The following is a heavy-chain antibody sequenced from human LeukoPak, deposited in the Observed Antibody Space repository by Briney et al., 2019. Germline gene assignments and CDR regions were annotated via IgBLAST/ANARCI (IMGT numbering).Heavy chain of an antibody. CDR3: ARVGRIAATRGYFDY. Sequence: GGSLRLSCAASGFTFNSYAIHWVRQAPGKGLEWVAVISYDGSNKYYADSVKGRFTISRDNSKNTLYLQMNSLRAEDTAVYYCARVGRIAATRGYFDYWGQGTLVTVSS. V-gene: IGHV3-30*04. D-gene: IGHD6-6*01. J-gene: IGHJ4*02. CDR2: ISYDGSNK. CDR1: GFTFNSYA.